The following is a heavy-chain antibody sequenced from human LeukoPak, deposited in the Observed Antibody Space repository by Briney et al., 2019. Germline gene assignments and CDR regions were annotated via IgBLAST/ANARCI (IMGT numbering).Heavy chain of an antibody. CDR1: GFSFTSYA. CDR3: AKDLRSRGENVLRYFDWYRYYYYGMDV. V-gene: IGHV3-23*01. J-gene: IGHJ6*02. D-gene: IGHD3-9*01. Sequence: GGSLRLSCAASGFSFTSYAMSWVRQAPGKGLEWVSGISGSGGSTYYADSVKGRFTISRDNSKNSLYLQMNSLRAEDTALYYCAKDLRSRGENVLRYFDWYRYYYYGMDVWGQGTTVTVSS. CDR2: ISGSGGST.